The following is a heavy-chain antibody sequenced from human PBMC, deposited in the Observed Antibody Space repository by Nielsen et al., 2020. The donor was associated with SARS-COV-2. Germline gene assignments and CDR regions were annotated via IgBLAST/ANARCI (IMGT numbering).Heavy chain of an antibody. J-gene: IGHJ6*02. V-gene: IGHV3-53*01. Sequence: GESPKISCAASGFAVRNYYMSWVRQAPGKGPEWVSLIYSDDSSYYADSVRGCFTISRDNSKNTLYLQMNSLRADDTAVDYCASQSGRYGYYYYYGMDVWGQGTTVTVSS. CDR1: GFAVRNYY. D-gene: IGHD1-26*01. CDR3: ASQSGRYGYYYYYGMDV. CDR2: IYSDDSS.